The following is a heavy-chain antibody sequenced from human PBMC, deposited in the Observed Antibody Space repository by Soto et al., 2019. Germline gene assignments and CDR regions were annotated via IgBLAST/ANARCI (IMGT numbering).Heavy chain of an antibody. CDR1: GGSISRYY. CDR3: AGVGSRSQGVDY. V-gene: IGHV4-59*01. D-gene: IGHD1-26*01. J-gene: IGHJ4*02. CDR2: IYYSGST. Sequence: SETLSLTCTVSGGSISRYYWSWIRQPPGKGLEWIGYIYYSGSTNYNPSLKSRVTISVDTSKNQFSLKLSSVTAADTAVYYCAGVGSRSQGVDYWGQGTLVTVSS.